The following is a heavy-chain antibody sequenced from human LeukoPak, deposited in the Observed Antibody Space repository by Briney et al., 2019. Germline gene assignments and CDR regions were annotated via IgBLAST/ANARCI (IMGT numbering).Heavy chain of an antibody. CDR1: GFTFSNYW. J-gene: IGHJ1*01. CDR2: IQQHGSET. Sequence: GSLRLSCEGSGFTFSNYWMSWVRQAPGKGLEWVVNIQQHGSETYYGDSVKGRFTISRDNAKNSLYLQMDSLRAEDTAVYYCATYSSSNGREFQYWGQGTLVTVSS. CDR3: ATYSSSNGREFQY. V-gene: IGHV3-7*01. D-gene: IGHD2-2*01.